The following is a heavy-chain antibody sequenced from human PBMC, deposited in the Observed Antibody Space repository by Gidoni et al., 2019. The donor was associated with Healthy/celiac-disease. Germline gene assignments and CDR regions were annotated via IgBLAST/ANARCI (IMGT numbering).Heavy chain of an antibody. D-gene: IGHD2-2*02. Sequence: QLQLVQSGAEVKKPGASAKVSCKASGYTFTSYHMHWVRQTPGQGLEWMGIINPSGGSRSYAQKFQSRVTMTRDTSTSTVYMELSSLRSEDTAVYYWARDGYCSSTSCYTEGNAFDIWGQGTMVTVSS. J-gene: IGHJ3*02. CDR2: INPSGGSR. CDR3: ARDGYCSSTSCYTEGNAFDI. CDR1: GYTFTSYH. V-gene: IGHV1-46*01.